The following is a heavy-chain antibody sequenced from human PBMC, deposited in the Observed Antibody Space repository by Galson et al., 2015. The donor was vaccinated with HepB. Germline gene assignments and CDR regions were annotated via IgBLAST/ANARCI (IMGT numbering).Heavy chain of an antibody. CDR3: ATLASYFDY. Sequence: SLRLSCAASGFTFSSYSMHWVRQAPGKGLEWLAVISYDGNDKYYADSVKGRFTISRDNSKNTPYLQMNSLRAEDTAVYYCATLASYFDYWGQGTLVTVSS. V-gene: IGHV3-30*04. CDR2: ISYDGNDK. D-gene: IGHD5-12*01. CDR1: GFTFSSYS. J-gene: IGHJ4*02.